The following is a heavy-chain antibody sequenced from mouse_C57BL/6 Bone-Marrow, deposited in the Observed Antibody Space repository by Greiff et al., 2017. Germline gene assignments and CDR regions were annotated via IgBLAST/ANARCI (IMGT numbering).Heavy chain of an antibody. J-gene: IGHJ2*01. D-gene: IGHD2-1*01. CDR1: GYTFTTYP. CDR3: ARGGNYGGYYFDY. CDR2: FHPYNDDT. V-gene: IGHV1-47*01. Sequence: QVQLQQSGAELVKPGASVRISCKASGYTFTTYPIEWMKQNHGKSLAWIGNFHPYNDDTKYNEKFKGKATLTVEKSSSTVYLELSRLTSDDSAVYDCARGGNYGGYYFDYWGQGTTLTVSS.